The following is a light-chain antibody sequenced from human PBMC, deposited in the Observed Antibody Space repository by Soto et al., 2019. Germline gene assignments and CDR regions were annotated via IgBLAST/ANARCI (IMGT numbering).Light chain of an antibody. CDR2: GAF. CDR1: QSVYSNF. CDR3: QQYGTSPGT. V-gene: IGKV3-20*01. J-gene: IGKJ1*01. Sequence: EIVLTQSPGTLSLSPGERATLSCRASQSVYSNFLAWYQHKPGQTPRLLIYGAFIRATGIPDRFSGSGSGTDFTLTVSRLEPEDFAVYYCQQYGTSPGTFGQGTKVEI.